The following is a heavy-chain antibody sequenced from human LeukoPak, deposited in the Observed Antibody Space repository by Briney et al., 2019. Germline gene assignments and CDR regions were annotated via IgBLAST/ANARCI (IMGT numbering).Heavy chain of an antibody. D-gene: IGHD2-8*01. Sequence: GGSLRLSCAASGFTFSSYGMHWVRQAPGKGLEWVSYISSSSSTIYYADSVKGRFTISRDNAKNSLYLQMNSLRDEDTAVYYCARVMILCTNGVCYTAYYYYGMDVWGQGTTVTVSS. CDR2: ISSSSSTI. J-gene: IGHJ6*02. V-gene: IGHV3-48*02. CDR3: ARVMILCTNGVCYTAYYYYGMDV. CDR1: GFTFSSYG.